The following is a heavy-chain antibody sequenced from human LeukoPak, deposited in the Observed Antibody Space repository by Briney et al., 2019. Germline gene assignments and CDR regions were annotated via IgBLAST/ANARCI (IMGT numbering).Heavy chain of an antibody. V-gene: IGHV4-59*01. CDR3: AREPGALSYDTSLFDY. Sequence: SETLSLTCTVSGGSIGSYYWSWIRQPPGKGLEWIGYIYDSGSTNYNPSLKSRVTISVDTSKNQFSLKLSSVTAADTAAYYCAREPGALSYDTSLFDYWGQGTLVTVSS. CDR2: IYDSGST. D-gene: IGHD3-22*01. CDR1: GGSIGSYY. J-gene: IGHJ4*02.